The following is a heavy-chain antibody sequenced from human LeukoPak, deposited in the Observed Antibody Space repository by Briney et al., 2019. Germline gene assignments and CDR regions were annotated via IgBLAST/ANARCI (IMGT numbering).Heavy chain of an antibody. V-gene: IGHV5-51*01. J-gene: IGHJ5*02. CDR3: ARRDGYCSSTSCPNWLDP. CDR2: IYPGDSDT. Sequence: GESLKISCKGSGYSFTSYWIGWVRQMPGKGLEWMGIIYPGDSDTRYSPSFQGQVTISADKSISTAYLQWSSLKASDTAMYYCARRDGYCSSTSCPNWLDPWGQGTLVTVSS. D-gene: IGHD2-2*01. CDR1: GYSFTSYW.